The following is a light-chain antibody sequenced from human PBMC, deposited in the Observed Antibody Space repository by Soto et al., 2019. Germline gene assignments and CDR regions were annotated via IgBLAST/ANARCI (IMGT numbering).Light chain of an antibody. CDR3: QQYNNWPPLT. J-gene: IGKJ4*01. CDR2: GAS. Sequence: EILMTHSPATLSVSPGERATLSCRASQSVSIDLAWYQQKPGQAPRLLIYGASTRATGIPARFSGSGSGTEFTLTISNVQSEDFALYHCQQYNNWPPLTFGGGTKVDXK. V-gene: IGKV3-15*01. CDR1: QSVSID.